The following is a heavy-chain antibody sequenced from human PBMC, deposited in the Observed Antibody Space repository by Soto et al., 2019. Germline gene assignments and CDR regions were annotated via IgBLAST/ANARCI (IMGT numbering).Heavy chain of an antibody. CDR3: ARAGGSGSYPPGTFDP. CDR2: IYTSGST. Sequence: SETLSLTCTVSGGSISSYYWSWIRQPAGKGLEWIGRIYTSGSTNYNPSLKSRVTMSVDTSKNQFSLKLSSVTAADTAVYYCARAGGSGSYPPGTFDPWGQGTLVTVSS. D-gene: IGHD3-10*01. J-gene: IGHJ5*02. CDR1: GGSISSYY. V-gene: IGHV4-4*07.